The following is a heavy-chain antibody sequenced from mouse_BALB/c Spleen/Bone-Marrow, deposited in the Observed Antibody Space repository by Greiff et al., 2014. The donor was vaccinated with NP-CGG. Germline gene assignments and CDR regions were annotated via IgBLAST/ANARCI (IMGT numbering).Heavy chain of an antibody. J-gene: IGHJ2*01. CDR3: ARGAPFDY. CDR1: GYTFTSYW. CDR2: IYPGDGDT. Sequence: QVSLKVSGAELARPGASVKLSCKASGYTFTSYWMQWVKQRPGQGLEWIGAIYPGDGDTTYTQKFKGKATLTADKSSSTAYMQLSSLASEDSAVYYCARGAPFDYWGQGTTLTVSS. V-gene: IGHV1-87*01.